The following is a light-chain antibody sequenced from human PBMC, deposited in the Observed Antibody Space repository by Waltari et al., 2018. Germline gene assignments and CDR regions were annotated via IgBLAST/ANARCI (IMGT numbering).Light chain of an antibody. CDR1: RTDVGSYSR. V-gene: IGLV2-18*02. Sequence: QSALTQPPSVSGSPGQSVTISCTGPRTDVGSYSRVPWSQQPPGSAPKVIIYEDNKRPSGVPDRFSGSKSGNTASLNISGRQPEDEADYYCSSYTSSTTLVFGGGTSLTVL. CDR3: SSYTSSTTLV. J-gene: IGLJ3*02. CDR2: EDN.